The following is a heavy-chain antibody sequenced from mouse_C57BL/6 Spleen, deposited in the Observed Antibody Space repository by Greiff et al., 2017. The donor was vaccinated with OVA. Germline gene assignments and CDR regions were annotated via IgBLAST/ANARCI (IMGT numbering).Heavy chain of an antibody. CDR2: ISSGSSTI. CDR3: ARGGNYYGSSSWYFDV. V-gene: IGHV5-17*01. CDR1: GFTFSDYG. Sequence: EVKLLESGGGLVKPGGSLKLSCAASGFTFSDYGMHWVRQAPEKGLEWVAYISSGSSTIYYADTVKGRFTISRDNAKNTLFLQMTSLRSEDTAMYYCARGGNYYGSSSWYFDVWGTGTTVTVSS. J-gene: IGHJ1*03. D-gene: IGHD1-1*01.